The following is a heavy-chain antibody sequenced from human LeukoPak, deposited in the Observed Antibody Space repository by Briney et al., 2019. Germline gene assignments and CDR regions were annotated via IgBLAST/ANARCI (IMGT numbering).Heavy chain of an antibody. Sequence: SETLSLTCTVSGGSISSYYWSWIRQPPGKGLEWIGYIYYSGSTNYNPSLKSRVTISVDTSKNRFSLKLSSVTAADTAVYYCARVGLYGDYATWGQGTLVTVPS. J-gene: IGHJ4*02. V-gene: IGHV4-59*01. CDR2: IYYSGST. CDR3: ARVGLYGDYAT. D-gene: IGHD4-17*01. CDR1: GGSISSYY.